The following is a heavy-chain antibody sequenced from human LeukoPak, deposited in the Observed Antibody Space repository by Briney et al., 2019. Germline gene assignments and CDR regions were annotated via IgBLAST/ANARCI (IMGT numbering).Heavy chain of an antibody. CDR2: ISGSGGST. D-gene: IGHD1/OR15-1a*01. J-gene: IGHJ4*02. CDR3: AKSRTGTRDSFDY. Sequence: GGSLRLSCAASGFTFSSYAMSWVCQAPGKGLEWVSAISGSGGSTYYADSVKGRFTISRDNSKNTLYLQMNSLRAEDTAVYYCAKSRTGTRDSFDYWGQGTLVTVSS. CDR1: GFTFSSYA. V-gene: IGHV3-23*01.